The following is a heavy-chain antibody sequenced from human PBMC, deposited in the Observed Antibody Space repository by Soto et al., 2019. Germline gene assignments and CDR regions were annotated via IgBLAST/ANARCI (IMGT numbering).Heavy chain of an antibody. Sequence: HPGGSLTLSCAASGFTFSSYGMHWVRQAPGKGLEWVAVIWYDGSNKHYADSVKGRFTISRDNSKNTLYLQMNSLRAEDTAVYYCAREGMPDSSWFSSYYYGMDIWGQGTTVTVSS. D-gene: IGHD6-13*01. J-gene: IGHJ6*02. V-gene: IGHV3-33*01. CDR2: IWYDGSNK. CDR3: AREGMPDSSWFSSYYYGMDI. CDR1: GFTFSSYG.